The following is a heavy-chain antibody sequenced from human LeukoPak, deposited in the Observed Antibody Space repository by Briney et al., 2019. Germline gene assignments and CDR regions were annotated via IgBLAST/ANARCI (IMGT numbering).Heavy chain of an antibody. D-gene: IGHD6-13*01. J-gene: IGHJ6*03. CDR1: GFTFSNYW. Sequence: GGSLRLSCAASGFTFSNYWMSWVRQAPGKGLEWVANIKQDGSEKYYVDSVKGRFTISRDNAKNSLYLQMNSLRAEDTAVYYCARVRGSSSFYCYYYYMDVWGKGTTVTVSS. V-gene: IGHV3-7*03. CDR3: ARVRGSSSFYCYYYYMDV. CDR2: IKQDGSEK.